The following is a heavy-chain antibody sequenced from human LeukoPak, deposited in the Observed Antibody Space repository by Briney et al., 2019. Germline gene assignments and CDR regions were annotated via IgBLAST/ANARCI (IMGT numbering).Heavy chain of an antibody. CDR1: GGSISSYY. Sequence: SETLSLTCTVSGGSISSYYWSWIRQPPGKGLEWIGYIYSSGSTDYNPSLKSRVTISVDTSKNQFSLKLSSVTAADTAVYYCARHRPGASFDYWGQGTLVTVSS. J-gene: IGHJ4*02. V-gene: IGHV4-59*08. D-gene: IGHD3-10*01. CDR3: ARHRPGASFDY. CDR2: IYSSGST.